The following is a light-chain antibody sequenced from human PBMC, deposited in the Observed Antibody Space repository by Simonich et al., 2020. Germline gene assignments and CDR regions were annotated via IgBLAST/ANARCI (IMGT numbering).Light chain of an antibody. CDR1: QSVLYSSNNKNY. CDR2: LAS. J-gene: IGKJ3*01. Sequence: DIVMTQSPDSLAVSLGERATINCKSSQSVLYSSNNKNYLAWYQPKPGQPPKLLIYLASTRESGVPDRFSGSGSWTDFTLTISSLQAEDVAVYYCQQYYSTPFTFGPGTKVDIK. CDR3: QQYYSTPFT. V-gene: IGKV4-1*01.